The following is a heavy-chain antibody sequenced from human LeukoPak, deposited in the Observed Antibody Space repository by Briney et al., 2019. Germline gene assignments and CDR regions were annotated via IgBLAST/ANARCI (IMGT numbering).Heavy chain of an antibody. V-gene: IGHV6-1*01. CDR1: GDSVSSNSAA. CDR3: ARGLLLWFGELTPRFDY. D-gene: IGHD3-10*01. J-gene: IGHJ4*02. Sequence: SQTLSLTCVISGDSVSSNSAAWNWIRQSPSRGLEWLGRTYYRSKWYNDYAVSVKSRITINPDTSKNQFSLQLNSVTPEDTAVYYCARGLLLWFGELTPRFDYWGQGTLVTVSS. CDR2: TYYRSKWYN.